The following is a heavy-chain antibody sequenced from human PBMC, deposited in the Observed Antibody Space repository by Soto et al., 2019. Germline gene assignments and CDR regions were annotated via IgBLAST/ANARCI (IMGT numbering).Heavy chain of an antibody. J-gene: IGHJ4*02. CDR3: ARKPAGSSWYGWSFDY. CDR2: IYPGDSDT. Sequence: GESLKISCKGSGYSFTSYWIGWVRQMPGKGLEWMGIIYPGDSDTRYSPSFQGQVTISADKSISTAYLQWSSLKASDTAMYYCARKPAGSSWYGWSFDYWGQGTLVTVSS. V-gene: IGHV5-51*01. CDR1: GYSFTSYW. D-gene: IGHD6-13*01.